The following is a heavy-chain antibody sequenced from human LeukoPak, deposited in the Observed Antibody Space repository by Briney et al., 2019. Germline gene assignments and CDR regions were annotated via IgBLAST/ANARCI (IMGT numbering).Heavy chain of an antibody. CDR3: ARARGIAAAGTKHYYYGMDV. CDR1: GFTFSDYY. V-gene: IGHV3-11*01. D-gene: IGHD6-13*01. J-gene: IGHJ6*02. CDR2: ISSSGSTI. Sequence: GGSLRLSCAASGFTFSDYYMSWIRQAPGKGLEWVSYISSSGSTIYYADSVKGRFTISRDNAENSLYLQMNSLRAEDTAVYYCARARGIAAAGTKHYYYGMDVWGQGTTVTVSS.